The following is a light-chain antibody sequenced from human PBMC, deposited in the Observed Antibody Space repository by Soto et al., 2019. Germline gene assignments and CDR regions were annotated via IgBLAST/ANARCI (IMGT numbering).Light chain of an antibody. CDR1: QSILYSSNNKNY. V-gene: IGKV4-1*01. CDR3: QQYYSSTTWT. J-gene: IGKJ1*01. Sequence: DIVMTQSPDSLAVSLGERATINCKSSQSILYSSNNKNYLAWYQQKPGQPPKLLIYWASTRESGVPDRFSGSGSETDFTLTISSLKAEDVAVYYCQQYYSSTTWTFGQGTKVDI. CDR2: WAS.